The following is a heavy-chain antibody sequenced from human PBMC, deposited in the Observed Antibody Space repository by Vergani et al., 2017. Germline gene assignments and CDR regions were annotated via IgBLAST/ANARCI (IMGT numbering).Heavy chain of an antibody. CDR2: IYYSGST. CDR3: AREGLYYDSSGYRGRWFDP. J-gene: IGHJ5*02. D-gene: IGHD3-22*01. V-gene: IGHV4-31*03. Sequence: QVQLQESGPGLVKPSQTLSLTCTVSGGSISSGDYYCIWIRQHPGKVLEWIGYIYYSGSTYYNPSLKSRVTISLDTSKNQFSLKLSSVTAADTAVYYCAREGLYYDSSGYRGRWFDPWGQGTLVTVSS. CDR1: GGSISSGDYY.